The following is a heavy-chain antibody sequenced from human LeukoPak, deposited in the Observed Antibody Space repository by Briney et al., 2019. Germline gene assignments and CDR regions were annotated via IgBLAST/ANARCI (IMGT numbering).Heavy chain of an antibody. CDR1: GGTFSSYT. CDR2: SIPILGIA. Sequence: SVKVSCKASGGTFSSYTISWVRQAPGQGLEWMGRSIPILGIANYAQKFQGRVTITADKSTSTAYMELSSLRSEDTAVYYCASSRSSDRTVNFDYWGQGTLVTVSS. CDR3: ASSRSSDRTVNFDY. D-gene: IGHD1-14*01. V-gene: IGHV1-69*02. J-gene: IGHJ4*02.